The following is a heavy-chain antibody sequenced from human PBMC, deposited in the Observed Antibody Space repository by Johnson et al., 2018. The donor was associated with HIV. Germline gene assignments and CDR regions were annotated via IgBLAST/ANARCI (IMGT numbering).Heavy chain of an antibody. D-gene: IGHD1-26*01. J-gene: IGHJ3*01. Sequence: QVQLVESGGGLVQPGGSLRLSCAASGFTFSDYYMSWIRQAPGKGLEWVSYISSSGNSIYHAASVEGRFAISRDNAENSLDLQMNSLRVEDTAVYYCARWEVLADAFDVWGRGTLVTVSS. V-gene: IGHV3-11*04. CDR2: ISSSGNSI. CDR3: ARWEVLADAFDV. CDR1: GFTFSDYY.